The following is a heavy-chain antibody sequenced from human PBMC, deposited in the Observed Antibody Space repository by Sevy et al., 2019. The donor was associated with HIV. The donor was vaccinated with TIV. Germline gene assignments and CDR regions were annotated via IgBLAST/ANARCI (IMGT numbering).Heavy chain of an antibody. CDR3: ARPTRRIAPSSAAFFDY. J-gene: IGHJ4*02. Sequence: GGSLRLSCAASGFTFSSFAMSWVRHIPGKGLEWVSTINGRGGSAYCADSVKRRFTLSRDNSNNTVFLQMNRLRDEDTAVYYCARPTRRIAPSSAAFFDYWGQGTLVTVSS. CDR2: INGRGGSA. V-gene: IGHV3-23*01. D-gene: IGHD2-15*01. CDR1: GFTFSSFA.